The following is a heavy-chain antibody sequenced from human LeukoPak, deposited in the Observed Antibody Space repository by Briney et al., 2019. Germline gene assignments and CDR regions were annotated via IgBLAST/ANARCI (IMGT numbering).Heavy chain of an antibody. D-gene: IGHD3-10*01. CDR1: GGSISSYH. J-gene: IGHJ6*03. CDR3: ARVFDSGSQAYFYYMDV. CDR2: IYSSGST. Sequence: SSETLSLTCTVSGGSISSYHWSWIRQPPGKGLEWIGYIYSSGSTNYNPSLKSRVTMSVDTSKNQFSLKVSSVTAADTAVYYCARVFDSGSQAYFYYMDVWGKGTTVTIFS. V-gene: IGHV4-59*01.